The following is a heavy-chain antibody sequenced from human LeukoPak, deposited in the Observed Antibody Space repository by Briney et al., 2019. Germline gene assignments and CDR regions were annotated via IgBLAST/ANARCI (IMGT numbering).Heavy chain of an antibody. Sequence: GGSLRLSCAASGFTFSSYSMNWVRQAPGKGLEWVSSISSSSSYIYYADSVKGRFTISRDNAKNSLYLQINSLRAEDTAVYYCASFPYDAFDIWGQGTMVTVSS. CDR3: ASFPYDAFDI. CDR1: GFTFSSYS. V-gene: IGHV3-21*01. J-gene: IGHJ3*02. CDR2: ISSSSSYI.